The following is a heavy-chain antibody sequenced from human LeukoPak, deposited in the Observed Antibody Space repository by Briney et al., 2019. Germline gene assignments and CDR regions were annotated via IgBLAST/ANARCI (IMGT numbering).Heavy chain of an antibody. Sequence: GGSLRLSCAASGFTFDDYAMHWVRQAPGKGLEWVSGISWNSGSIGYADSVKGRFTISRDNAKNSLYLQMNSLRAEDTALYYCAKSHLDDYGDSYFDYWGQGTLVTVSS. D-gene: IGHD4-17*01. CDR3: AKSHLDDYGDSYFDY. J-gene: IGHJ4*02. V-gene: IGHV3-9*01. CDR1: GFTFDDYA. CDR2: ISWNSGSI.